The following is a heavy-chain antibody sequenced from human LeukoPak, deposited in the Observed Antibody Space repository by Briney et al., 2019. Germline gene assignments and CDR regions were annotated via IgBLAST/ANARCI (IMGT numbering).Heavy chain of an antibody. D-gene: IGHD5-18*01. Sequence: ASVKVSCKASGYTFTSYDINWVRQATGQGLEWMGWMNPNSGNTGYAQKFQGRVTMTRNTSISTAYMELSSLRSEDTAVYYCARWRETYSYASRHWFDPWGQGTLVTVSS. CDR2: MNPNSGNT. J-gene: IGHJ5*02. V-gene: IGHV1-8*01. CDR1: GYTFTSYD. CDR3: ARWRETYSYASRHWFDP.